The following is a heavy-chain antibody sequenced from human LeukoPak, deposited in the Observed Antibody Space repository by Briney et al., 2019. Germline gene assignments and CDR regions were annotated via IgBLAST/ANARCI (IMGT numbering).Heavy chain of an antibody. CDR2: ISWNSGSI. Sequence: PGRSLRLSCAASGFTFDDYAMHWVRQAPGKGLEWVSGISWNSGSIGYTDSVKGRFTISRDNSKNTLYLQMNSLRAEDTAVYYCARLTVLWDYFDYWGQGTLVTVSS. V-gene: IGHV3-9*01. CDR1: GFTFDDYA. D-gene: IGHD4-17*01. CDR3: ARLTVLWDYFDY. J-gene: IGHJ4*02.